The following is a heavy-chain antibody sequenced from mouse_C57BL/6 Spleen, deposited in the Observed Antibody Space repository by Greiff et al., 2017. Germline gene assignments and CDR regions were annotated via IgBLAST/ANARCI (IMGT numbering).Heavy chain of an antibody. J-gene: IGHJ2*01. D-gene: IGHD2-3*01. V-gene: IGHV1-52*01. CDR2: IDPSDSET. CDR3: ARSDDGYYFDY. Sequence: QVQLQQPGAELVRPGSSVKLSCKASGYTFTSYWMHWVKQRPIQGLEWIGNIDPSDSETHYNQKFKDKATLTVDKSSSTAYMQLSSLTSEDSAVYCCARSDDGYYFDYWGQGTTLTVSS. CDR1: GYTFTSYW.